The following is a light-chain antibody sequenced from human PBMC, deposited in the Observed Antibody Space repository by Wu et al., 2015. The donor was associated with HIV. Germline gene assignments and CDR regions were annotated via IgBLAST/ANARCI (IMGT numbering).Light chain of an antibody. J-gene: IGKJ2*01. CDR3: QQFDSLPRT. Sequence: DIQMTQSPSSLSASVGDRVTITCQASQDISKFLNWYIQKPGKAPKLLIYDGSNLETGVPSRFSATGSGTYFTFTISSLRPEDIATYYCQQFDSLPRTFGQGTKLEIK. CDR1: QDISKF. V-gene: IGKV1-33*01. CDR2: DGS.